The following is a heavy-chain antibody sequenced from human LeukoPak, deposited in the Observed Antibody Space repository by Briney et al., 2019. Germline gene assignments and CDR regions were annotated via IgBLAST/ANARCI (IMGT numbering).Heavy chain of an antibody. CDR1: GGSISSYY. D-gene: IGHD7-27*01. Sequence: PSETLSLTCTVSGGSISSYYWSWIRQPPGKGLEWIGYIYYSGSTNYNPSLKSRVTISVDTSKNQFSLKLSSVTAADTAVYYFARDYAGAVDYWGQGTLVTVSS. CDR2: IYYSGST. J-gene: IGHJ4*02. CDR3: ARDYAGAVDY. V-gene: IGHV4-59*01.